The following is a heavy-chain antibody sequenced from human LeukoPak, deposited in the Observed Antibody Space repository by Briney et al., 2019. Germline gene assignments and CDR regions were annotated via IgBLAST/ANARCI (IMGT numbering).Heavy chain of an antibody. Sequence: GGSLRLSCAASGFTFDDYAMHWVRQAPGKGLEWVSYITSSSSTIHYADSVKGRFTISRDNARNSLYLQMNSLRAEDTAVYYCTRDPEALDYWGQGTLVTVSS. V-gene: IGHV3-48*04. J-gene: IGHJ4*02. CDR1: GFTFDDYA. CDR3: TRDPEALDY. CDR2: ITSSSSTI.